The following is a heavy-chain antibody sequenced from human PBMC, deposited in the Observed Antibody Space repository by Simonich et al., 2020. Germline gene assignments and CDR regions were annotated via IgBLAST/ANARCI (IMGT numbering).Heavy chain of an antibody. D-gene: IGHD6-13*01. CDR3: ARHAGFAFDI. J-gene: IGHJ3*02. CDR2: IYYSGST. CDR1: GGSISSSSYY. V-gene: IGHV4-39*01. Sequence: QLQLQESGPGLVKPSETLSLTCTVSGGSISSSSYYWGWIRQPPGKGLEGIGSIYYSGSTYYNPSLKSRVTISVDTSKNQFSLKRSSVTAADTAVYYCARHAGFAFDIWGQGTMVTVSS.